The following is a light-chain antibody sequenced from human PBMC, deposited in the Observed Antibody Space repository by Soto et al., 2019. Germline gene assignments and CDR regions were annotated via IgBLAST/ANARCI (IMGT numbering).Light chain of an antibody. CDR1: QSLSGW. Sequence: DIQMTQSPSTLSASVGDRVTITCRASQSLSGWLVWYQQKPGKAPKLLMYDASTLQSGVPSRFSGSGSGTEFTLTISSLQPDDFATYYCQQYNSYLVTFGGGTKVEIK. J-gene: IGKJ4*01. CDR2: DAS. V-gene: IGKV1-5*01. CDR3: QQYNSYLVT.